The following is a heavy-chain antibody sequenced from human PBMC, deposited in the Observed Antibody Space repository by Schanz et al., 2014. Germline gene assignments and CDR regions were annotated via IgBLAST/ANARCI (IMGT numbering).Heavy chain of an antibody. CDR1: GFMFSSYG. CDR3: ARGGFFDSTSFDS. Sequence: QVQLVESGGGVVQPGRSLRLSCAASGFMFSSYGMHWVRQAPGKGLEWVGVISYDGSKKSYADSVKGRFTISRDNSKNTLYLQMNSLRPEDTAVYYCARGGFFDSTSFDSWGQGTLVTVSS. V-gene: IGHV3-30*03. CDR2: ISYDGSKK. D-gene: IGHD2-2*01. J-gene: IGHJ4*02.